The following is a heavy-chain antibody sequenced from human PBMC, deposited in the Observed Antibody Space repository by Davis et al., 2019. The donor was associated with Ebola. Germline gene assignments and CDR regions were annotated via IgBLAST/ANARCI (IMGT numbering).Heavy chain of an antibody. CDR3: ARETYYYDSSGYSHHYFDY. CDR1: GGTFNTYT. J-gene: IGHJ4*02. D-gene: IGHD3-22*01. V-gene: IGHV1-69*06. Sequence: SVKVSCKASGGTFNTYTITWVRQAPGQGLEWMGGLIPIFGAANYAQKLQGRVTITADKSTSTAYMELSSLRSEDTAVYYCARETYYYDSSGYSHHYFDYWGQGTLVTVSS. CDR2: LIPIFGAA.